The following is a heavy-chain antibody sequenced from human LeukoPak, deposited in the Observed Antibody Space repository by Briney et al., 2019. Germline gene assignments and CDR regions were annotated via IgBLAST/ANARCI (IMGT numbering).Heavy chain of an antibody. J-gene: IGHJ4*02. CDR2: ISFDGSHK. D-gene: IGHD3-10*01. CDR1: GFTFSSHP. Sequence: GRSLRLSCAASGFTFSSHPMHWVRQAPGKGLEWVAAISFDGSHKYYADSVTGRFTISRDNSKNTLYLQMDSLRTDDTAMYYCARDFGITWAQYYFDYWGQGTLVTVSS. V-gene: IGHV3-30*04. CDR3: ARDFGITWAQYYFDY.